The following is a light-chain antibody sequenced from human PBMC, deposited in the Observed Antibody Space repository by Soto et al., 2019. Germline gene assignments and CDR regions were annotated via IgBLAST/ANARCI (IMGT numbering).Light chain of an antibody. CDR1: RNINVY. CDR3: QHGYVAPYS. V-gene: IGKV1-39*01. CDR2: SAS. Sequence: DIQMTQSPSSLSASVGDRVTITCRASRNINVYLNWYQQKPGEVPKLLIYSASTLHNGVPSRFTGSGSETDFTLTITSLQPEDFATYYCQHGYVAPYSFGQGTK. J-gene: IGKJ2*03.